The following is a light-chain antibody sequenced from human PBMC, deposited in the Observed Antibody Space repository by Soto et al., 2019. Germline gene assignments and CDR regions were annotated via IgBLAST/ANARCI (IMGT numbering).Light chain of an antibody. J-gene: IGLJ1*01. CDR1: SSDLGSYNL. V-gene: IGLV2-23*01. CDR2: EGS. Sequence: LTQPASVSGSPGQSITVSCTGTSSDLGSYNLVSWYQQHPGKAPKLMIYEGSKRPSGVSNRFSASKSGNTASLTISGLQAEDEADYFCCSYAGRGPFYVFGSGTKVTVL. CDR3: CSYAGRGPFYV.